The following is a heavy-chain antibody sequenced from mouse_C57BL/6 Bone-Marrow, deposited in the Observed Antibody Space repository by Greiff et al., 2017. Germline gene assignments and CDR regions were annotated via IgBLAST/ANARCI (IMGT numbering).Heavy chain of an antibody. V-gene: IGHV1-69*01. Sequence: QVQLQQPGAELVMPGASVKLSCKASGYTFTSYWMHWVKQRPGQGLEWIGEIDPSDSYPNYNQKFKGKSTLTVDKSSSTAYMQLSSLTSEDSAVYYCARLEFDGRSGDGYFDVWGTGTTVTVSS. CDR1: GYTFTSYW. CDR3: ARLEFDGRSGDGYFDV. CDR2: IDPSDSYP. D-gene: IGHD1-1*01. J-gene: IGHJ1*03.